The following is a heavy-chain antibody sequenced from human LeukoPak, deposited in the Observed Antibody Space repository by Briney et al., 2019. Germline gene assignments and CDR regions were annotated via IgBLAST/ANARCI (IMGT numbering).Heavy chain of an antibody. D-gene: IGHD3-22*01. CDR2: IIPIFGTV. CDR1: GGTFSSYA. V-gene: IGHV1-69*05. J-gene: IGHJ4*02. Sequence: SVKVSCKASGGTFSSYAISWVRQAPGQGLEWMGRIIPIFGTVNYAQKFQGRVTITTDESTSTAYMELSSLRSEDTAVYYCARDSLGYDSSGYYFRGFDYWGQGTLVTVSS. CDR3: ARDSLGYDSSGYYFRGFDY.